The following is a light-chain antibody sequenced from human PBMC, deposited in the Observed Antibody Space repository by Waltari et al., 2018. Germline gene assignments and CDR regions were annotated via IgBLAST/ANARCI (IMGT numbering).Light chain of an antibody. CDR2: EVY. V-gene: IGLV2-23*02. CDR1: SIGTSSDV. J-gene: IGLJ3*02. Sequence: QSAPTQPASVSGSPGQSITISCTGTSIGTSSDVVSWYQQYPGKVPKLVIYEVYKRPSGVSNRFSGSKSGNTASLTISGLQPEDEADYYCCAHINFRIRWAFGGGTKLTVL. CDR3: CAHINFRIRWA.